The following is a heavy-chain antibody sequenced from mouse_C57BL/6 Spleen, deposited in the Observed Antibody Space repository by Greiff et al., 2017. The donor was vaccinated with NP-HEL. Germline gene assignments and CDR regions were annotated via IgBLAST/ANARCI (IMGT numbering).Heavy chain of an antibody. CDR2: ISSGGDYI. CDR3: TRDGYYYAMDY. Sequence: DVQLVESGEGLVKPGGSLKLSCAASGFTFSSYAMSWVRQTPEKRLEWVAYISSGGDYIYYADTVKGRFTISRDNARNTLYLQMSSLKSEDTAMYYCTRDGYYYAMDYWGQGTSVTVSS. D-gene: IGHD2-3*01. J-gene: IGHJ4*01. V-gene: IGHV5-9-1*02. CDR1: GFTFSSYA.